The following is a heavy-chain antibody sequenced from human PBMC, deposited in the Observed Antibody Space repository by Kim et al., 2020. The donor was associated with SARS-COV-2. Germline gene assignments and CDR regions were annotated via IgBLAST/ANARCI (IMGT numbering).Heavy chain of an antibody. J-gene: IGHJ4*02. V-gene: IGHV3-33*01. D-gene: IGHD6-13*01. Sequence: GGSLRLSCTASGFTFSSYGMHWVRQAPGKGLEWVAFIWYDGSNKYYAAPVKGRFTISRNNTKNTLHLQMNILRAETTAVYCSAGDVASSWYSRDDYWGQG. CDR2: IWYDGSNK. CDR1: GFTFSSYG. CDR3: AGDVASSWYSRDDY.